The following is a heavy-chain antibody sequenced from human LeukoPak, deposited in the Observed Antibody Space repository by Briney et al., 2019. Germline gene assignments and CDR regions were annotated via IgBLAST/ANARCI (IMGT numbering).Heavy chain of an antibody. J-gene: IGHJ4*02. CDR3: ARDRRFGEAVFDY. Sequence: SETLSLTCTVSGGSVSDYYWSWIRQPAGKGLEWIGRIYTSGSTNYNPSLKSRVTMSVDTSKNQFSLKLSSVTAADTAVYYCARDRRFGEAVFDYWGQGTLVTVSS. CDR2: IYTSGST. CDR1: GGSVSDYY. V-gene: IGHV4-4*07. D-gene: IGHD3-10*01.